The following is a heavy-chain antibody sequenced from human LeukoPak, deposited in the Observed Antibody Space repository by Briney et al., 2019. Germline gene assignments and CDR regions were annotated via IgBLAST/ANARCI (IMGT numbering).Heavy chain of an antibody. CDR2: ISRSARYV. CDR1: GFTFSTYT. D-gene: IGHD5-18*01. J-gene: IGHJ3*02. Sequence: GGSLRLSCAASGFTFSTYTMNWVRQAPGKGLEWVSSISRSARYVYYADSLKGRFTISRDNAKNSLYLQMNSLRAEDTAVYYCARSVTVDTTILDPFDIWGQGTMVTVSS. CDR3: ARSVTVDTTILDPFDI. V-gene: IGHV3-21*01.